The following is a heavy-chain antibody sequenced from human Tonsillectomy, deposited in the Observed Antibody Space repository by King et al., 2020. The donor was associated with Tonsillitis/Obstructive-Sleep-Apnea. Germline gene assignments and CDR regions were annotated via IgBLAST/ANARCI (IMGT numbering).Heavy chain of an antibody. CDR3: ASPYSASSAVVY. J-gene: IGHJ4*02. CDR2: ISYSGSN. V-gene: IGHV4-39*01. CDR1: GDSISSSSYC. D-gene: IGHD6-6*01. Sequence: LQLQESGPGLVKPSETLSLTCTVSGDSISSSSYCWGWIRQPPGKGLEWIGSISYSGSNYYNPSLKSRITISVDTSQKQFSLKLNSVTAADTAVYYCASPYSASSAVVYWGQGTLVTVSS.